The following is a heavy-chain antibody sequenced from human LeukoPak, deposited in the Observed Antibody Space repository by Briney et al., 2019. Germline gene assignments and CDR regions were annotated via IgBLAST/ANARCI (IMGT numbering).Heavy chain of an antibody. Sequence: PGGSLRLSCAASGFTFSTYEMNWVRQAPGKGLEWVSYISKSGSATYYADSVRGRFTTSRDNAKNSLYLQMDSLSVEDTAVFYCASSSGNPQAFDHWGQGTLVTVSS. CDR2: ISKSGSAT. V-gene: IGHV3-48*03. D-gene: IGHD3-22*01. J-gene: IGHJ4*02. CDR1: GFTFSTYE. CDR3: ASSSGNPQAFDH.